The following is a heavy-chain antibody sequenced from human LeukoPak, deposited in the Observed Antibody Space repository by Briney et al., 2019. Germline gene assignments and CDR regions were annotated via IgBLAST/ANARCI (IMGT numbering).Heavy chain of an antibody. CDR3: ARIGYCSSTSCYTTDV. V-gene: IGHV4-59*12. CDR1: GGSISSYY. D-gene: IGHD2-2*02. J-gene: IGHJ6*02. Sequence: SETLSLTCTVSGGSISSYYWNWIRQPPGKGLEWIGYIYYSGSTNYNPSLKSRVTISVDTSKNQFSLKLSSVTAADTAVYYCARIGYCSSTSCYTTDVWGQGTTVTVSS. CDR2: IYYSGST.